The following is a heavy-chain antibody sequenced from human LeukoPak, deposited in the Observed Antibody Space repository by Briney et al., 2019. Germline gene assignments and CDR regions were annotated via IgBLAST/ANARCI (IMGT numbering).Heavy chain of an antibody. V-gene: IGHV1-8*01. Sequence: ASVKVSCKASGYTFTSYDINWVGQATGQGLEWMGWRNANSDNTGYAQKFQGRVTRTRNTSISTAYIQLSSLRSADTAVYSCARGVGYYYDSSGYYYAYWGQGTLVTVSS. CDR3: ARGVGYYYDSSGYYYAY. J-gene: IGHJ4*02. CDR1: GYTFTSYD. D-gene: IGHD3-22*01. CDR2: RNANSDNT.